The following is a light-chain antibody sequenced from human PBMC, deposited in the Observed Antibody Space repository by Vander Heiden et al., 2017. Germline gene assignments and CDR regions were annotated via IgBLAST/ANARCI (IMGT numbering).Light chain of an antibody. CDR1: SSNLGSNT. Sequence: HSVLTQPPSASGTPGQRVTISCPGSSSNLGSNTANWYRPPPGTAPQRLIYSDNQRPSGVPDQFSCSKSGTSASLAISGLQSEDEADYYCAAWDDSLNGRVFGGGTKLTVL. CDR2: SDN. V-gene: IGLV1-44*01. J-gene: IGLJ3*02. CDR3: AAWDDSLNGRV.